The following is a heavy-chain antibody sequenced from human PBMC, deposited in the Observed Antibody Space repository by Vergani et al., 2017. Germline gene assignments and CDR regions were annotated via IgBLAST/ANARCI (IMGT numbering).Heavy chain of an antibody. J-gene: IGHJ4*02. CDR2: IYYSGST. CDR3: ATHGGFGELTNEPENYFDY. D-gene: IGHD3-10*01. Sequence: QVQLQESGPGLVKPSETLSLTCTVSGGSISSYYWSWIRQPPGKGLEWIGYIYYSGSTNYNPSLKSRVTISVDTSKNQFSLKLSSVTAADTAVYYCATHGGFGELTNEPENYFDYWGQGTLVTVSS. CDR1: GGSISSYY. V-gene: IGHV4-59*01.